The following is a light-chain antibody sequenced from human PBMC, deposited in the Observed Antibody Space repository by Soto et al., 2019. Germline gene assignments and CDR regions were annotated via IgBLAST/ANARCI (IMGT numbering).Light chain of an antibody. CDR3: QEYSKWPLFT. V-gene: IGKV3-15*01. CDR2: AAS. Sequence: ELVVTQSPGILSVSPGDRATLSFRASQSVSTNLAWYQQKPGQAPTLLIYAASTRATGLSARFTGSGSVTDFTLAISSLQSEDFAVYYCQEYSKWPLFTFGPGTRVDIK. J-gene: IGKJ3*01. CDR1: QSVSTN.